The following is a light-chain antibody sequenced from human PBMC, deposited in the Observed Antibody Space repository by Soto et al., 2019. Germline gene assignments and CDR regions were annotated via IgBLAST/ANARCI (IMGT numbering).Light chain of an antibody. CDR2: QVN. CDR1: SSDVGGYNY. CDR3: NSYTSSNTPYV. Sequence: QSVLTQPDSVSGSPGESITISCTGTSSDVGGYNYVSWFQQHPGKAPKLMIYQVNNRPSGVSIRFSGSKSGSTASLTISGLQAEDEADYYCNSYTSSNTPYVFGTGSKVTVL. V-gene: IGLV2-14*01. J-gene: IGLJ1*01.